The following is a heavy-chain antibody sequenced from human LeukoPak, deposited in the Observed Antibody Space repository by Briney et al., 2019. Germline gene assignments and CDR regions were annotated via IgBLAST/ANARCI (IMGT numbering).Heavy chain of an antibody. D-gene: IGHD3-10*01. Sequence: SVKVSCKASGGTFSSYAISWVRQAPGQGLEWMGAIIPIFGTANYAQKFQGRVTITADKSTSTAYMELSSLRSEDTAVYYCARSESSHYGSGSYYRFYYYYMDVWGKGTTVTVSS. CDR3: ARSESSHYGSGSYYRFYYYYMDV. CDR2: IIPIFGTA. V-gene: IGHV1-69*06. CDR1: GGTFSSYA. J-gene: IGHJ6*03.